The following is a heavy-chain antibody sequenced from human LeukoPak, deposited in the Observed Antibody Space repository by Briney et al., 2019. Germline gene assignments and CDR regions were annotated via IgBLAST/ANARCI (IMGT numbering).Heavy chain of an antibody. D-gene: IGHD6-6*01. CDR1: GFTFSSYA. V-gene: IGHV3-23*01. CDR2: ISGSGDNT. CDR3: ARSLIAARPYYFDY. J-gene: IGHJ4*02. Sequence: GGSLRLSCAASGFTFSSYAMNWVRQAPGKGLEWVSIISGSGDNTYYTDSVKGRFTISRDNSKNTLFLQMNSLRAEDTAVYYCARSLIAARPYYFDYWGQGTLVTVSS.